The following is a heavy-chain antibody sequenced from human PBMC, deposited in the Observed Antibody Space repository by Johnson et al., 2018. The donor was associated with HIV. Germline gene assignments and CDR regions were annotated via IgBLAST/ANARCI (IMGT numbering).Heavy chain of an antibody. CDR1: GFIFSTYG. V-gene: IGHV3-30*02. CDR3: AKELRPNSSGYYPYDAFDI. CDR2: MRSDGSIE. D-gene: IGHD3-22*01. Sequence: VQLVESGGGVGQPGGSLRLSCAASGFIFSTYGMHWVRQAPGKGLEWVAFMRSDGSIEYYADSVKGRFPVSRDNSKNTLYLQMDSLRTEDTAVYYCAKELRPNSSGYYPYDAFDIWGQGTTVTVSS. J-gene: IGHJ3*02.